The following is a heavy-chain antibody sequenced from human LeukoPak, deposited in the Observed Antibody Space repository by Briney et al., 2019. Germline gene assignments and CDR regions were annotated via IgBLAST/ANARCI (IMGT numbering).Heavy chain of an antibody. CDR1: GFTFSSYG. CDR2: ISYDGSNK. V-gene: IGHV3-30*18. D-gene: IGHD3-3*01. J-gene: IGHJ5*02. Sequence: GGSLRLSCAASGFTFSSYGMHWVRQAPGKGLEWVAVISYDGSNKYYADSVKGRFTISRDNSKNTLYLQMNSLRAEDTAVYYCAKDHYDFWSGYLNWFDPWGQGTLVTVSS. CDR3: AKDHYDFWSGYLNWFDP.